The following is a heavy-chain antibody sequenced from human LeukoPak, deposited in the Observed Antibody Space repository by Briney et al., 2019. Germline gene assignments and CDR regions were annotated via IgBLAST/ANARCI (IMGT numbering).Heavy chain of an antibody. D-gene: IGHD3-16*02. CDR1: GYTFTNYA. Sequence: ASVKDSCKASGYTFTNYAMHWVRQAPGQRLEWMGWINPVNGDIKYSQKFQGRVTITRDTSASTAYMELSSLRSEDTAVYYCARTYYDYVWGSYRFWGQGTLVTVSS. CDR2: INPVNGDI. V-gene: IGHV1-3*01. J-gene: IGHJ4*02. CDR3: ARTYYDYVWGSYRF.